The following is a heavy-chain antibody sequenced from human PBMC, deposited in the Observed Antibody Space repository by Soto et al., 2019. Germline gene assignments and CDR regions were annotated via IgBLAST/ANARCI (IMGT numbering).Heavy chain of an antibody. CDR3: ARAPEDPVAVTAATPFEFYGMDV. Sequence: PSQSRAGACAISWYGVSNNSSVFNWIRRSPSRVLEFLGRRYYSSVWFKDDSVSVKSLRTITPDTSKNQVSMQLNSVTQEDTAVYFCARAPEDPVAVTAATPFEFYGMDVWGQGPNVTXS. CDR1: WYGVSNNSSV. CDR2: RYYSSVWFK. D-gene: IGHD2-2*01. J-gene: IGHJ6*02. V-gene: IGHV6-1*01.